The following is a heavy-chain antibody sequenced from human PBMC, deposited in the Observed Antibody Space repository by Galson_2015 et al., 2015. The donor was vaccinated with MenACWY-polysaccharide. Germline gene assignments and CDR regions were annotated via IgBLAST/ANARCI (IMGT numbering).Heavy chain of an antibody. D-gene: IGHD2-15*01. V-gene: IGHV3-7*04. J-gene: IGHJ4*02. CDR2: IKPDGSQK. CDR1: RFTFSTYW. CDR3: ARGARWLDD. Sequence: SLRLSCAASRFTFSTYWMTWVRQAPGKGLEWVANIKPDGSQKNYVDSVKGRFTISRDNARDSLYLQMNSLRAEDTAIYYCARGARWLDDWAQGTLVTVSS.